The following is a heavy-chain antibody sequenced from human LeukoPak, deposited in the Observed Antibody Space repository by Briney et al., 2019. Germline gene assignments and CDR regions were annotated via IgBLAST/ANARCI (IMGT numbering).Heavy chain of an antibody. CDR2: ISGSGGNT. J-gene: IGHJ4*02. CDR3: AKEAPHCSSTSCYVEF. V-gene: IGHV3-23*01. CDR1: GFTFSTYV. D-gene: IGHD2-2*01. Sequence: GGSLRLSCAASGFTFSTYVMSWVRQAPGKGLEWVSGISGSGGNTYYADSVKGRFTISRDNAKNKLYLQMNSLRAEDTAVYYCAKEAPHCSSTSCYVEFWGQGTLVTVSS.